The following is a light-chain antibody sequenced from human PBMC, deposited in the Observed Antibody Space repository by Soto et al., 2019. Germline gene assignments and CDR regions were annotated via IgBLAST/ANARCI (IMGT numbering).Light chain of an antibody. J-gene: IGKJ5*01. CDR1: QSVGSY. CDR2: DAS. CDR3: QQSNIWPPVT. Sequence: EIVLTQSPATLSLSPGESATLSCRASQSVGSYLAWYQQKPGQAPRLLIYDASNRAAGIPARFSGSGSGTDFTLTISSLEPEDSAVYYCQQSNIWPPVTFGQGTRLEIK. V-gene: IGKV3-11*01.